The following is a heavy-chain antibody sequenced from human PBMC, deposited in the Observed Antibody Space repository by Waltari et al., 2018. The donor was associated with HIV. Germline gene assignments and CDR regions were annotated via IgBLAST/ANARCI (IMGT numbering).Heavy chain of an antibody. CDR2: FRTYNTNT. J-gene: IGHJ4*02. Sequence: QVHLVQSGAEMKKPGASVKVSCKASGYTFLSYGISWVRQAPGHGLAWMRWFRTYNTNTNYAQSHQGRVTRTTDTSTTTAYMGLRSLTSDDTAGYDCAREGLRYSGTFYSDYWGQGTLVTVSS. V-gene: IGHV1-18*01. D-gene: IGHD1-26*01. CDR1: GYTFLSYG. CDR3: AREGLRYSGTFYSDY.